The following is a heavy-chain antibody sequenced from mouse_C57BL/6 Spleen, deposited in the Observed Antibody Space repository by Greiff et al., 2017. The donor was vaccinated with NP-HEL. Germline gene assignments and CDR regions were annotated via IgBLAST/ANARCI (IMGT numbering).Heavy chain of an antibody. Sequence: QVQLKESGPELVKPGASVKISCKASGYAFSSSWMNWVKQRPGKGLEWIGRIYPGDGDTNYNGKFKGKATLTADKSSSTAYMQLRSLTSEDSAVYFCARGQLGAYAMDYWGQGTSVTVSS. D-gene: IGHD3-3*01. J-gene: IGHJ4*01. CDR3: ARGQLGAYAMDY. CDR1: GYAFSSSW. CDR2: IYPGDGDT. V-gene: IGHV1-82*01.